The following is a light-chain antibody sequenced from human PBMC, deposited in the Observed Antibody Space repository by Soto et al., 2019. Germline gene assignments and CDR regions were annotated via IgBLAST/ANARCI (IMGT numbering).Light chain of an antibody. CDR2: DAS. CDR3: QQYNSYPWT. Sequence: DIQMTQSPSTLSASVGDRVTITCRASQSISNWLAWYQQKPGKAPNLLIYDASSLESGVPSRFSGSGSGTEFTLTISSLQPDDFANYYCQQYNSYPWTFGQGTKVEIK. CDR1: QSISNW. J-gene: IGKJ1*01. V-gene: IGKV1-5*01.